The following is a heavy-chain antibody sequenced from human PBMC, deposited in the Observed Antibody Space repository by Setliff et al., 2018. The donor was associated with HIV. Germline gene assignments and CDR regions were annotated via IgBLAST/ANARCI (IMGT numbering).Heavy chain of an antibody. CDR3: ARDYLYYNLYNGSPVYGRDV. CDR1: GFTFRNYK. CDR2: ISIGSGGAI. V-gene: IGHV3-48*03. D-gene: IGHD3-3*01. J-gene: IGHJ6*02. Sequence: PGGSLRLSCAASGFTFRNYKFNWVRQAPGRGLEWVSSISIGSGGAIDYADSVQGRFTISRDNSKNSLYLQMNSLRVEDTAVYYCARDYLYYNLYNGSPVYGRDVWGQGTTVTVSS.